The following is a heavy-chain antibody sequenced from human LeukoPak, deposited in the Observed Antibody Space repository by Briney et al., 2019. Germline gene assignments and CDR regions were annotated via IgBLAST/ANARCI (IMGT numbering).Heavy chain of an antibody. J-gene: IGHJ4*02. CDR1: GYTFTNYD. V-gene: IGHV1-8*03. D-gene: IGHD3-3*01. CDR2: MKPNSGKT. Sequence: ASVKVSCKASGYTFTNYDINWVRQATGQGLEWMGWMKPNSGKTGYAQKFQGRVTFTRDTSISTAYMELSSLTSEDTAVYYCAKDTPPPNYDFWSGYPDRGDYWGQGTLDTVSS. CDR3: AKDTPPPNYDFWSGYPDRGDY.